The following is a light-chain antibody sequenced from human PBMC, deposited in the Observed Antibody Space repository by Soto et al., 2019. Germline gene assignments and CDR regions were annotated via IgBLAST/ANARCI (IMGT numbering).Light chain of an antibody. CDR3: AAWDDSLNGVV. Sequence: QPVLTQPPSASGTPGQRVTISCSGSSSNIGSNYVYWYQQLPGTAPKLLIYSNNQRPSGVPDRFSGSKSDTSASLAISGLQSEDEADYYCAAWDDSLNGVVFGGGTKLTVL. J-gene: IGLJ2*01. CDR1: SSNIGSNY. V-gene: IGLV1-44*01. CDR2: SNN.